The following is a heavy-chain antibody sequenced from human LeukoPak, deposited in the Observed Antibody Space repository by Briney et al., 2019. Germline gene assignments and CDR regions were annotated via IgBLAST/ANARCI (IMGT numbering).Heavy chain of an antibody. CDR2: IYSGGGT. CDR1: GFTVSSNY. D-gene: IGHD2-15*01. J-gene: IGHJ4*02. Sequence: GGPLRLSCAASGFTVSSNYMSWVRQAPGKGLEWVSVIYSGGGTYYADSVKGRFTISRDNSKNTLYLQMNSLRAEDAAVYYCARGAGYCSGASCFGYWGQGTLVTVSS. CDR3: ARGAGYCSGASCFGY. V-gene: IGHV3-66*01.